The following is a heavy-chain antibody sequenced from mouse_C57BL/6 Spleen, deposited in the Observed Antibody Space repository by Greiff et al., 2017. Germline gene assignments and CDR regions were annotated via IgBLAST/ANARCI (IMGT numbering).Heavy chain of an antibody. Sequence: VQLQQSGAELARPGASVKMSCKASGYTFTSYTMHWVKQRPGQGLEWIGYINPSSGYTKYNQKFKDKATLTADKSSSTAYMQLSSLTSEDSAVYYCARDGYDPLYAMDYWGQGTSVTVSS. CDR1: GYTFTSYT. CDR3: ARDGYDPLYAMDY. J-gene: IGHJ4*01. D-gene: IGHD2-2*01. V-gene: IGHV1-4*01. CDR2: INPSSGYT.